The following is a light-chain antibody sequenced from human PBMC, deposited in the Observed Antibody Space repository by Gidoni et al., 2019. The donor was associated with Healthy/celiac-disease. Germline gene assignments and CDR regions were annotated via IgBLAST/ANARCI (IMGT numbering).Light chain of an antibody. CDR2: DAS. CDR1: QSVSSY. J-gene: IGKJ3*01. CDR3: QQRSNWPPFT. Sequence: EIALTQSPATLSLSPGERATLSCRASQSVSSYLARYQQKPGQAPRLLIYDASNRATGIPARFSGSGSGTDFTLPISILDPEDFAVYYCQQRSNWPPFTFGPGTKVDIK. V-gene: IGKV3-11*01.